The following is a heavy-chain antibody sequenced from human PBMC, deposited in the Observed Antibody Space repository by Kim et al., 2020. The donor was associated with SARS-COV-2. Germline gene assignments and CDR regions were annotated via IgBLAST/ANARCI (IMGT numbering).Heavy chain of an antibody. V-gene: IGHV4-31*03. CDR2: IYYSGST. CDR1: GGSISSGGYY. J-gene: IGHJ6*02. D-gene: IGHD4-17*01. Sequence: SETLSLTCTVSGGSISSGGYYWSWIRQHPGKGLEWIGYIYYSGSTYYNPSLKSRVTISVDTSKNQFSLKLSSVTAADTAVYYCARSRMTTVNPYYYGMDVWGQGTTVTVSS. CDR3: ARSRMTTVNPYYYGMDV.